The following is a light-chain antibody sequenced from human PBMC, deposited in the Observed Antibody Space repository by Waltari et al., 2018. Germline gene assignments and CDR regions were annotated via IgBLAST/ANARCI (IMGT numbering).Light chain of an antibody. CDR2: DAS. CDR1: QSISRF. CDR3: QQYDISPLT. Sequence: DIFLTQSPGTLSLSPGEGATLSCRASQSISRFLAWYQQKPGQAPRLLIYDASTRATGIPDRFSGSGSGTDFSLTISRLEPEDFAVYYCQQYDISPLTFGGGTKVETK. V-gene: IGKV3-20*01. J-gene: IGKJ4*01.